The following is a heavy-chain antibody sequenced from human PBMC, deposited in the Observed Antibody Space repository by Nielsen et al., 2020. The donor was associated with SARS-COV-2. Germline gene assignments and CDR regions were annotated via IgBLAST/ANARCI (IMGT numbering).Heavy chain of an antibody. CDR2: ISGNSDSA. Sequence: ASVKVSCKASGYTFTKYGISWVRQAPGQGLEWMGWISGNSDSAKYVKKFLGRVIMITDTSTSTAYLEVRSLRSDDTAVYYCASSAPPSGFNWFDPWGQGTLVTVSS. J-gene: IGHJ5*02. CDR3: ASSAPPSGFNWFDP. CDR1: GYTFTKYG. D-gene: IGHD3-22*01. V-gene: IGHV1-18*04.